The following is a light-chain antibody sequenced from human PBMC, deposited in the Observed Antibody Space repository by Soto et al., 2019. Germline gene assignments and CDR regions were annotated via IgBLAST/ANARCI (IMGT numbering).Light chain of an antibody. Sequence: EIVLTQSPGTLSLSPGERATLSCRGSQSVSSSYLAWYQQKPGQAPRLLIYGASSRATGIPDRFSGSGSGTDFTLTISRLEPEDFAVYYCQQYGSSQITFGQGTRLEIK. CDR3: QQYGSSQIT. V-gene: IGKV3-20*01. J-gene: IGKJ5*01. CDR1: QSVSSSY. CDR2: GAS.